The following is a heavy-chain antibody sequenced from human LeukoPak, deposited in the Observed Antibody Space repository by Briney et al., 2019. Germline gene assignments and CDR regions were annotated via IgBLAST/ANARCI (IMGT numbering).Heavy chain of an antibody. V-gene: IGHV1-69*13. J-gene: IGHJ5*02. D-gene: IGHD2-2*01. Sequence: ASVKVSCKASGGTFSSYAISWVRQAPGQGLEWMGGIIPIFGTANYAQKFQGRVTITADESTSTAYMELSSLRSEDTAVYYCANTIVVVPAAIGWFDPWGQGTLVTVSS. CDR2: IIPIFGTA. CDR1: GGTFSSYA. CDR3: ANTIVVVPAAIGWFDP.